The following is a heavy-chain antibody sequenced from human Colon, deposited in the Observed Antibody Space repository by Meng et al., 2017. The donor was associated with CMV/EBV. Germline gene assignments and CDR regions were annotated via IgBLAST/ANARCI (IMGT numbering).Heavy chain of an antibody. Sequence: ASVKVSCKTSGYTFTKYFIHWVRKAPGQGLEWMGLIHPTTGAADYAQKFSDRVTMTRDMSITTFYMELRRLTSDDTAVYYCVRDMDASQGSAFDIWGQGTMVTVSS. V-gene: IGHV1-2*02. CDR1: GYTFTKYF. J-gene: IGHJ3*02. CDR2: IHPTTGAA. CDR3: VRDMDASQGSAFDI. D-gene: IGHD2-2*03.